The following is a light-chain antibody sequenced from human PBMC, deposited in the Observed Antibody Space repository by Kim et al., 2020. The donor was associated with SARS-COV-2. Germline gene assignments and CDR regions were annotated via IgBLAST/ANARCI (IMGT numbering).Light chain of an antibody. Sequence: EIVLTQSPATLSLSPGERATLSCRASQSVSSYLAWYQQKPGQAPRLLIYDASNRATGIPARFSGSGSGTDFTLTISSLEPEDFAVYYCQQRSNWPLWDTFGQGTKLEI. CDR1: QSVSSY. J-gene: IGKJ2*01. CDR2: DAS. V-gene: IGKV3-11*01. CDR3: QQRSNWPLWDT.